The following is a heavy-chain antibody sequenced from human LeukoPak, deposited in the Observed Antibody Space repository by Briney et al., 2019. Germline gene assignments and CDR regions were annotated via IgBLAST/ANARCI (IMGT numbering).Heavy chain of an antibody. CDR1: GFTFSDYY. Sequence: PGGSLRLSCAASGFTFSDYYMSWIRQAPGKGLEWVSAISGSGGSTYYADSVKGRFTISRDNSKNTLYLQMNSLRAEDTAVYYCANGGGGAPDPYDAFDIWGQGTMVTVSS. V-gene: IGHV3-23*01. CDR3: ANGGGGAPDPYDAFDI. D-gene: IGHD1-26*01. CDR2: ISGSGGST. J-gene: IGHJ3*02.